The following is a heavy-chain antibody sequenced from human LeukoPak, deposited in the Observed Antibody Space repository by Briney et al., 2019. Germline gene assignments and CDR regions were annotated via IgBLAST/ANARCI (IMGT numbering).Heavy chain of an antibody. Sequence: ASVKVSCKASGYTFTGYYMHWVRQAPGQGLEWMGWINPNSGGTDYAQKFQCRVTMTRDTSTSTAYMELSRLRSDDTAVYYCARGGYCTSTSCFVLAADFDYWGQGTLVTVSS. CDR3: ARGGYCTSTSCFVLAADFDY. CDR1: GYTFTGYY. CDR2: INPNSGGT. J-gene: IGHJ4*02. D-gene: IGHD2-2*01. V-gene: IGHV1-2*02.